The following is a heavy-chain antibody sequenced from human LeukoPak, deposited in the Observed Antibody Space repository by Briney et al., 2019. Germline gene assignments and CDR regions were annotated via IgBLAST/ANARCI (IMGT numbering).Heavy chain of an antibody. Sequence: PGGSLRLSCAASGFTFSSYAMNWVRQAPGKGLEWVPSISSSSSYIYYADSVKGRFTISRDNAKNSLYLQMNSLRAEDTAVYYCARAIHNYYDSSGYYSPLYYYGMDVWGQGTTVTVSS. CDR3: ARAIHNYYDSSGYYSPLYYYGMDV. D-gene: IGHD3-22*01. J-gene: IGHJ6*02. CDR2: ISSSSSYI. V-gene: IGHV3-21*01. CDR1: GFTFSSYA.